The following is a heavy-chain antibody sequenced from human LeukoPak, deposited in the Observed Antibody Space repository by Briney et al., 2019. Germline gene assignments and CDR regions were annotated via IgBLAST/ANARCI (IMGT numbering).Heavy chain of an antibody. CDR3: AKDDSSSSYYYYGMDV. CDR2: ISGSGGST. CDR1: GFTFSSYA. J-gene: IGHJ6*02. Sequence: AGGSLRLSCAASGFTFSSYAMSWVRQAPGKGLEWVSAISGSGGSTYYADSVKGRFTISRDNSKNTLYLQMNSLRAEDTAVYYYAKDDSSSSYYYYGMDVWGQGTTVTVSS. D-gene: IGHD6-6*01. V-gene: IGHV3-23*01.